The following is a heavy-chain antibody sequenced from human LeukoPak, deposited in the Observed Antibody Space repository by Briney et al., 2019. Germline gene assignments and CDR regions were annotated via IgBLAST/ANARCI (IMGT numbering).Heavy chain of an antibody. CDR2: IYPGDSET. J-gene: IGHJ4*02. Sequence: HGASLKISCKGSGYSFTSYWIAWVRQIPGKGLEWMGIIYPGDSETRYSPSFQGQVTISADKSNSTAYLQWSSLKASDTAMYYCARQSGYYFDYWGQGTLVTVSS. D-gene: IGHD7-27*01. CDR3: ARQSGYYFDY. CDR1: GYSFTSYW. V-gene: IGHV5-51*01.